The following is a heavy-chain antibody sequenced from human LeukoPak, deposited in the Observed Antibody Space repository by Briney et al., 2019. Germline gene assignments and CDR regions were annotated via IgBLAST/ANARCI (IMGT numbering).Heavy chain of an antibody. CDR2: IYCSGRT. D-gene: IGHD3-22*01. CDR3: ARAPYYYDSSGYFAY. V-gene: IGHV4-59*01. J-gene: IGHJ4*02. CDR1: GGSISSYY. Sequence: SGTLSLTCTVTGGSISSYYWSWIRQPPGKGLDGIGYIYCSGRTTYTPSLKSRVTMSVDTSKTPPSLKLSSVTAADTAVYYCARAPYYYDSSGYFAYWGQGTLVTVSS.